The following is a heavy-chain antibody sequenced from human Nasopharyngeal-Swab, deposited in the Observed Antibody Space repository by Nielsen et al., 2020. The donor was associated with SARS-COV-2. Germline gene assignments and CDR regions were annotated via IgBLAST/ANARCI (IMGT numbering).Heavy chain of an antibody. CDR2: IYYSEST. CDR1: GGSISSSSYY. D-gene: IGHD6-19*01. CDR3: ARDSEYSSGWFDY. V-gene: IGHV4-39*07. J-gene: IGHJ5*01. Sequence: GSLRLSCTVSGGSISSSSYYWGWIRQPPGKGLEWIGSIYYSESTYYNPSLKSRVTISVDTSKNQFSLKLSSVTAADTAVYYCARDSEYSSGWFDYWGQGTLVTVSS.